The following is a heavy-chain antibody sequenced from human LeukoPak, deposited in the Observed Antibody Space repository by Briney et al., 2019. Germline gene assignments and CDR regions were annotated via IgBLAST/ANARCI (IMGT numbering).Heavy chain of an antibody. D-gene: IGHD3-10*01. CDR1: GGSIISNTYC. Sequence: SETLSLTCTVSGGSIISNTYCWGWIRQPPGKGLERIGSFCYSGSTYSNPSLKSRVTISVDTSKYQFSLKLSSVTAADTAVYYCARLFPLMVRGVSDAFDIWGQGTMVTVSS. V-gene: IGHV4-39*01. CDR3: ARLFPLMVRGVSDAFDI. CDR2: FCYSGST. J-gene: IGHJ3*02.